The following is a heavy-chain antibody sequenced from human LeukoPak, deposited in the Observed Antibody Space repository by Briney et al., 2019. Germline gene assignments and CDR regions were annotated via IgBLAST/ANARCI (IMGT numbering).Heavy chain of an antibody. CDR2: INHSGST. J-gene: IGHJ6*03. CDR3: ARGLGSDYSSSWYGYYYYYYYMDV. D-gene: IGHD6-13*01. V-gene: IGHV4-34*01. CDR1: GGSFSGYY. Sequence: RPSETLSLTCAVYGGSFSGYYWSWIRQPPGKGLEWIGEINHSGSTNYNPSLKSRVTISVDTSKNQFSLKLSSVTAADTAVYYCARGLGSDYSSSWYGYYYYYYYMDVWGKGTTVTVSS.